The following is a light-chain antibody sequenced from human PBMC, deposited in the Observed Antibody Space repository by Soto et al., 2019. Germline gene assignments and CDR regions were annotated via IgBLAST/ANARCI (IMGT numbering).Light chain of an antibody. CDR1: QSVRSSY. CDR3: QQYGTSPRT. V-gene: IGKV3-20*01. Sequence: EIVLTQSPGTLSLSPGERATLSCRASQSVRSSYLAWYQQKLGQAPRLLIYGVSNRATGIPDRFSGSGSGTDFILTISRLESEDFADYYCQQYGTSPRTFGKGLKVEIK. CDR2: GVS. J-gene: IGKJ1*01.